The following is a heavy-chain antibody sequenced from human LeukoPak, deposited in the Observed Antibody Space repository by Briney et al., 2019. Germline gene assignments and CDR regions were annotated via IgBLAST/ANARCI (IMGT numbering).Heavy chain of an antibody. J-gene: IGHJ3*02. CDR3: ASSKPYCGGDCYAFDI. Sequence: GESLKISRRGSGCSFTSYWIGWVRQMPGKGLEWMGIIYPGDSDTRYSPSFQGQVTISADKPISTAYLQWSSLKASDTAMYYCASSKPYCGGDCYAFDIWGQGTMVTVPS. CDR1: GCSFTSYW. CDR2: IYPGDSDT. V-gene: IGHV5-51*04. D-gene: IGHD2-21*02.